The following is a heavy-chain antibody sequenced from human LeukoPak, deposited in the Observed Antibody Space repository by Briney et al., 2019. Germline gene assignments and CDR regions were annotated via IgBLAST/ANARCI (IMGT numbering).Heavy chain of an antibody. D-gene: IGHD3-3*01. CDR1: GGSISSGGYY. V-gene: IGHV4-30-2*01. J-gene: IGHJ4*02. CDR3: ARANYDFWSGCPD. Sequence: PSETLSLTCTVSGGSISSGGYYWSWIRQPPGKGLEWIGYIYHSGSTYYNPSLKSRVTISVDRSKNQFSLKLSSVTAADTAVYYCARANYDFWSGCPDWGQGTLVTVSS. CDR2: IYHSGST.